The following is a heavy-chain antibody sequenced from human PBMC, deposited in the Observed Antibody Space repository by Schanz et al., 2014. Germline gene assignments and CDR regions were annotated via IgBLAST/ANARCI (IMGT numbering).Heavy chain of an antibody. CDR2: ISGGGGTT. D-gene: IGHD3-10*01. Sequence: EVHLLESGGGLVPPGGSLRLSCAASGFNFSDYAMCWVRQAPGKGLEWVSAISGGGGTTYYPDSVKGRFTISRDNSKNTLYLQMNSLRPEDTAVYYCAKYRGYYRVSGSYRELEHWGQGTLVTVSS. V-gene: IGHV3-23*01. CDR1: GFNFSDYA. CDR3: AKYRGYYRVSGSYRELEH. J-gene: IGHJ1*01.